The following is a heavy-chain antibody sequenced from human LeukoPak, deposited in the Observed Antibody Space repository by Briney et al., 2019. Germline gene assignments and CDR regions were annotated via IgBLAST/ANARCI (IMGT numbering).Heavy chain of an antibody. J-gene: IGHJ3*02. V-gene: IGHV4-39*01. CDR2: IYYSGST. D-gene: IGHD3-9*01. CDR1: GGSISSSSYY. Sequence: PSETLSLTCTVSGGSISSSSYYWGWIRQPPGKGLEWIGSIYYSGSTYYNPSLKSRVTISVDTSKNQFSLKLSSVTAADTAVYYCARPRWRDLYFDWTNDAFDIWGQGTMVTVSS. CDR3: ARPRWRDLYFDWTNDAFDI.